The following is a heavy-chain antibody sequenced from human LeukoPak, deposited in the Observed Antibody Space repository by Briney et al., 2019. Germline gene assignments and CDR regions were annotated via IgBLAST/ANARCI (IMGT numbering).Heavy chain of an antibody. J-gene: IGHJ5*02. D-gene: IGHD3-22*01. CDR3: ARGRKERITMIVVAGNWFDP. Sequence: SETLSLTCTVSGGSITSYYWSWIRQPPGKGLEWIGYIYNSGRTNYNPSLKSRVTISADTSKNQFSLKLSSVTAADTAVYYCARGRKERITMIVVAGNWFDPWGQGTLVTVSS. V-gene: IGHV4-59*12. CDR1: GGSITSYY. CDR2: IYNSGRT.